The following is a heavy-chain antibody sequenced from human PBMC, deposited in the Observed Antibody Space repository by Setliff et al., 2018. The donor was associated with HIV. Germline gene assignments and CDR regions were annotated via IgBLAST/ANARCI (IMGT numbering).Heavy chain of an antibody. D-gene: IGHD2-21*02. CDR2: IFPGDSKM. Sequence: PGESLKISCKGSGYSFTNNWIAWVRQKPGKGLEWMGIIFPGDSKMRYSPSFQGRVTLSADKSISTAYLQWSSLQTSDSGMYYCARGIAALTASFDSWGQGSLVTVSS. V-gene: IGHV5-51*01. J-gene: IGHJ4*02. CDR3: ARGIAALTASFDS. CDR1: GYSFTNNW.